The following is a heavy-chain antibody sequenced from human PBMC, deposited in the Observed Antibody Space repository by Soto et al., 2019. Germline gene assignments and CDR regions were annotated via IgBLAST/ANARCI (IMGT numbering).Heavy chain of an antibody. V-gene: IGHV3-72*01. J-gene: IGHJ6*03. D-gene: IGHD2-2*02. CDR1: GLTLSDRY. Sequence: GGSLRLSCAASGLTLSDRYMDWVRQAPGKGLEWVGRSRNKANSYTTEYAASVKGRFSISRDDSKNSLYLQMNSLKTEDTAVYYCAGRYCTTASCYTKYYYYMDVWGKGTTVTVSS. CDR3: AGRYCTTASCYTKYYYYMDV. CDR2: SRNKANSYTT.